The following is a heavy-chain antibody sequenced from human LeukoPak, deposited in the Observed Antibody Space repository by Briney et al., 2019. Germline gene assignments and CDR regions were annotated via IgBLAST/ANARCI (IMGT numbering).Heavy chain of an antibody. J-gene: IGHJ4*02. D-gene: IGHD6-13*01. Sequence: GGSLRLSCAASGFTFSSYAMNWVRQAPGEGLEWVAVISYDGNNQYYADSVKGRFTISRDNSKNTLYLQIDRLRADDTAVYYCARGGSSSTWYYYFDSWGQGTLVTVSS. CDR1: GFTFSSYA. CDR2: ISYDGNNQ. V-gene: IGHV3-30-3*01. CDR3: ARGGSSSTWYYYFDS.